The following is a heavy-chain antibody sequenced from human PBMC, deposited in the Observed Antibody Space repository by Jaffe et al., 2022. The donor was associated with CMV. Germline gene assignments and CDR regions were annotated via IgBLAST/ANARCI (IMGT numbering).Heavy chain of an antibody. D-gene: IGHD3-10*01. CDR3: ATMYYSGSGSYYRGHYYYMDV. Sequence: EVQLVQSGAEVKKPGESVRISCKGSGSRFTSYWINWVRQMPGKGLEWMGRIDPRDSYTNYSPSFQGHVTISADKSISTAYLQWSSLKASDTAIYYCATMYYSGSGSYYRGHYYYMDVWGKGTTVTVSS. V-gene: IGHV5-10-1*03. CDR2: IDPRDSYT. CDR1: GSRFTSYW. J-gene: IGHJ6*03.